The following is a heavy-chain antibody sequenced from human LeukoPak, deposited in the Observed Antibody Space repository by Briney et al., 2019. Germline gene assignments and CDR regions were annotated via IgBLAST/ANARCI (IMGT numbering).Heavy chain of an antibody. CDR1: GFTFSSYG. CDR3: AKDEGATPVNMIFLNRRKLKYAFDI. D-gene: IGHD1-26*01. J-gene: IGHJ3*02. CDR2: ISYDGSNK. V-gene: IGHV3-30*18. Sequence: PGGSLRLSCAASGFTFSSYGMHWVRQAPGKGLEWVAVISYDGSNKYYADSVKGRFTISRDNSKNTLYLQMNSLRAEDTAVYYCAKDEGATPVNMIFLNRRKLKYAFDIWGQGTMVTVSS.